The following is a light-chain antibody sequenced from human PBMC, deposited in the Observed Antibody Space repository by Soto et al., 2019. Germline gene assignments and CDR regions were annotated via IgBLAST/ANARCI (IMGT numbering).Light chain of an antibody. V-gene: IGKV1-5*03. Sequence: DIQMAQSPSTLSASVGDRVTITCRASQSISVWLAWYQQKAGKAPNLLIYKASRLESGVPSRFSGSGSETEFTLTISCLQPGDSATYYCQQYSSHSTFGQGTKVDIK. CDR1: QSISVW. J-gene: IGKJ1*01. CDR2: KAS. CDR3: QQYSSHST.